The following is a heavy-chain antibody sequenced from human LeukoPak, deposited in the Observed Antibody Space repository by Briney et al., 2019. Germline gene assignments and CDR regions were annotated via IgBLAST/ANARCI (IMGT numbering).Heavy chain of an antibody. V-gene: IGHV3-74*01. CDR2: INGDGSRT. J-gene: IGHJ4*02. CDR1: GFTFSDYY. CDR3: ARHEVSYDSSDGFDY. Sequence: GGSLRLSCAASGFTFSDYYMHWVRQAPGKGLLWISHINGDGSRTGYADSVKGRFTISRDNAKNILYLQMNSLRAEDTAVYYCARHEVSYDSSDGFDYWGQGTLVTVSS. D-gene: IGHD3-22*01.